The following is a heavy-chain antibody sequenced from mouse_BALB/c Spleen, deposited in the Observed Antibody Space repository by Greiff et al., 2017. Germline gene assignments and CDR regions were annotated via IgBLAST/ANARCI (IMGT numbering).Heavy chain of an antibody. D-gene: IGHD2-1*01. V-gene: IGHV5-12-2*01. CDR3: ASSYGNLYAMDY. CDR2: ISNGGGST. Sequence: EVKLVESGGGLVQPGGSLKLSCAASGFTFSSYTMSWVRQTPEKRLEWVAYISNGGGSTYYPDTVKGRFTISRDNAKNTLYLQMSSLRSEDTAMYYCASSYGNLYAMDYWGQGTSVTVSS. CDR1: GFTFSSYT. J-gene: IGHJ4*01.